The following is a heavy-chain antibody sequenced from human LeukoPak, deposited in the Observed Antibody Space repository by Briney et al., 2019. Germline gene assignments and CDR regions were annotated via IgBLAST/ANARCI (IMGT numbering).Heavy chain of an antibody. CDR1: GFTFNTYS. Sequence: PGGSLRLSCAASGFTFNTYSMNWVRQAPGKGLEWVSYISSSSSAIYYAASVKGRFTISRDNAKNSLYLQMNSLRAGDTAVYYCARDPGYGDYSFDYWGQGTLVTVSS. CDR2: ISSSSSAI. D-gene: IGHD4-17*01. J-gene: IGHJ4*02. V-gene: IGHV3-48*01. CDR3: ARDPGYGDYSFDY.